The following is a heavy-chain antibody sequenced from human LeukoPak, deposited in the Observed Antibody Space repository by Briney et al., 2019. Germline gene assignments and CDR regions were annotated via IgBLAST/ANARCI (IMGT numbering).Heavy chain of an antibody. CDR1: GFTFSDYY. J-gene: IGHJ3*02. CDR3: ARASGIVVVVGSAFDI. Sequence: PGGSLRLSCAASGFTFSDYYMSWIRQAPGKGLGWVSYISSSGSTIYYADSVKGRFTISRDNAKNSLYPQMNSLRAEDTAVYYCARASGIVVVVGSAFDIWGQGTMVTVSS. V-gene: IGHV3-11*01. CDR2: ISSSGSTI. D-gene: IGHD2-15*01.